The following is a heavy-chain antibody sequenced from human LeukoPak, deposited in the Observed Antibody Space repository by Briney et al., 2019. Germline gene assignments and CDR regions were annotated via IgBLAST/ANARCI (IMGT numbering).Heavy chain of an antibody. CDR3: ARDGRRRAVATITGDY. CDR2: ISAYNGNT. Sequence: GASVKVSCKASGYTFTSYGISWVRQAPGQGLEWMGWISAYNGNTNYARKLQGRVTMTTDTSTSTAYMELRSLRSDDTAVYYCARDGRRRAVATITGDYWGQGTLVTVSS. V-gene: IGHV1-18*01. J-gene: IGHJ4*02. CDR1: GYTFTSYG. D-gene: IGHD5-12*01.